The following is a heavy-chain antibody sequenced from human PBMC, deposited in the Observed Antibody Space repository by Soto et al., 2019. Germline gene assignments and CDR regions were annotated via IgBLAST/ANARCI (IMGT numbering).Heavy chain of an antibody. CDR3: AKRGYGRYNWFDP. J-gene: IGHJ5*02. Sequence: RWSLRLSCAASGFTCSSYGMHWFRQAPGKGLEWVAVISYDGSNKYYADSVKGRFTISRDNSKNTPYLQMNSLRAEDTAVYYCAKRGYGRYNWFDPWGQGTLVTVSS. CDR1: GFTCSSYG. D-gene: IGHD5-18*01. V-gene: IGHV3-30*18. CDR2: ISYDGSNK.